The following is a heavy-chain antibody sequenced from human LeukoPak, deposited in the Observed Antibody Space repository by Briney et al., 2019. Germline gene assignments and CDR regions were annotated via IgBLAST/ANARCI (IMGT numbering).Heavy chain of an antibody. Sequence: SETLSLTCTVTGGSIRSSNLYWGWIRQPPGKGLEWIGTIYYSGNTFYNASLKSRVTISIDTSKNQFFLKLNSVTAADTAVYYYARESTGMTFDPWGQGTLVTVSS. CDR2: IYYSGNT. V-gene: IGHV4-39*07. J-gene: IGHJ5*02. CDR3: ARESTGMTFDP. CDR1: GGSIRSSNLY.